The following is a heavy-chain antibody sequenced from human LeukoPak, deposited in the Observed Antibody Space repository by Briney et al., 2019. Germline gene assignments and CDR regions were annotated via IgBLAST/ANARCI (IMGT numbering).Heavy chain of an antibody. Sequence: GSSVKVSCKASGGTFSSYAISWVRQAPGQGLEWVGGIIPIFGSANYAQKFQGRVTITADESTSTAYMELSSLRSEDTAVYYCARGNEYCSSTSCLYYYGMDVWGKGTTVTVSS. J-gene: IGHJ6*04. CDR2: IIPIFGSA. D-gene: IGHD2-2*01. V-gene: IGHV1-69*01. CDR3: ARGNEYCSSTSCLYYYGMDV. CDR1: GGTFSSYA.